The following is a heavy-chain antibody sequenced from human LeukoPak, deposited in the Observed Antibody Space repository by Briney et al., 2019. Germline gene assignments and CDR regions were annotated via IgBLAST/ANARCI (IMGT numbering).Heavy chain of an antibody. J-gene: IGHJ3*02. V-gene: IGHV1-18*04. CDR1: GYTFTTNG. D-gene: IGHD2-2*01. CDR3: ARLRGGIYSSRDAFDI. CDR2: ISPYDGDT. Sequence: ASVRVSCKASGYTFTTNGVSWVRQAPGQGLEWLAWISPYDGDTNYTPDLQGRDTLSTDTSTSTAYMELTSLRSDDTAVYYCARLRGGIYSSRDAFDIWGQGTMVTVSS.